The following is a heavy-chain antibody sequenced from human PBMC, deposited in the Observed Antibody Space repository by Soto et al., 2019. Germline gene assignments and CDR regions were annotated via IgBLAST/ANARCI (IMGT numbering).Heavy chain of an antibody. D-gene: IGHD1-1*01. J-gene: IGHJ4*02. CDR3: ARRPGTFDY. Sequence: SETLSLTCAVYGESFSGYYWSWIRQPPGKGLEWIGEINHSGSTNYNPSLKSRVTITVDTSKNQFSLKLSSVTAADTAVYYCARRPGTFDYWGRGTLVTVS. CDR2: INHSGST. CDR1: GESFSGYY. V-gene: IGHV4-34*01.